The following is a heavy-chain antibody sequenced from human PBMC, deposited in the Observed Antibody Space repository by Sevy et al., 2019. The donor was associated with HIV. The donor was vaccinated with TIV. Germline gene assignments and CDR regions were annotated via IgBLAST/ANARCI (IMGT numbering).Heavy chain of an antibody. D-gene: IGHD2-15*01. CDR3: AKISNRCSGGSCYRYGMDV. CDR2: ISGSGGST. J-gene: IGHJ6*02. CDR1: GFTFSSYA. V-gene: IGHV3-23*01. Sequence: GGSLRLSCAASGFTFSSYAMSWVRQAPGKGLEWVSAISGSGGSTYYADSVKGRFTISRDNSKNTLYLQMNSLRAEDTAVYYCAKISNRCSGGSCYRYGMDVWGQGTTVTVSS.